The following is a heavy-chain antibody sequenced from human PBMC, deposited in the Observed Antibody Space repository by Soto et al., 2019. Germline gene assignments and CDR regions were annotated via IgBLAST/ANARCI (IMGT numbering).Heavy chain of an antibody. CDR2: IIPMFGTA. Sequence: PGASVKVSCKASGGTFSRDAISWVRQAPGQGLEWMGGIIPMFGTAKYAQKFQGRLTITADESTSTAYMEMRSLRSEDTAVYYCARGVVVVAASQLGWFDPWGQGTLVTVSS. V-gene: IGHV1-69*13. D-gene: IGHD2-15*01. CDR3: ARGVVVVAASQLGWFDP. CDR1: GGTFSRDA. J-gene: IGHJ5*02.